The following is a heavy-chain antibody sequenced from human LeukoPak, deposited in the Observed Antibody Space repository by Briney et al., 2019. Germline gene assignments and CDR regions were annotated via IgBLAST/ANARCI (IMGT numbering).Heavy chain of an antibody. Sequence: WASVKVSCKASGYSFTSNYIHWVRQAPGQGLEWMGMIYPRDGSTSYAQEFQGRVTVTRDTSTSTVHMELSGLRSEDTAVYYCARDQEAFDYWGQGTLVTVSS. V-gene: IGHV1-46*01. J-gene: IGHJ4*02. CDR3: ARDQEAFDY. CDR1: GYSFTSNY. CDR2: IYPRDGST.